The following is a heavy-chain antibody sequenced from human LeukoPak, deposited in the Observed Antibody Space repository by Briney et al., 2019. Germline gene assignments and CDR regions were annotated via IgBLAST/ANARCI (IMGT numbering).Heavy chain of an antibody. J-gene: IGHJ5*02. CDR2: IYYRGTT. CDR3: ARRGSSFDWFDP. V-gene: IGHV4-59*01. CDR1: GGSISSYY. Sequence: PSETLSLTCSVSGGSISSYYWSWIRQPPGKGLEWIGYIYYRGTTNYNPSLKSRVTISVDTSKNQFSLNLSSVTAADTAVYYCARRGSSFDWFDPWGQGTLITVSS. D-gene: IGHD6-6*01.